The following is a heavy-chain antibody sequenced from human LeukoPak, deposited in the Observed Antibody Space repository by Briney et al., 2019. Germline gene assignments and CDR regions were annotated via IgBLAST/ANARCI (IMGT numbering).Heavy chain of an antibody. CDR2: IYYSGST. CDR3: ARKISAAGSRWFDP. Sequence: PSETLSLTCTVSGGSISSYYWSWIRQPPGKGLEWIGSIYYSGSTYYNPSLKSRVTISVDKSKNQFSLKLSSVTAADTAVYYCARKISAAGSRWFDPWGQGTLVTVSS. J-gene: IGHJ5*02. V-gene: IGHV4-59*12. D-gene: IGHD6-13*01. CDR1: GGSISSYY.